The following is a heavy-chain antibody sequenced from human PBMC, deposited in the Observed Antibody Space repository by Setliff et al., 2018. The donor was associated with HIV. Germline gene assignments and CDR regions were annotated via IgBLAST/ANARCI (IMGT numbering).Heavy chain of an antibody. CDR3: AREARWLQFPYFDY. Sequence: SETLSLTCTVSGGSITSGNYFWTWIRQPAGKGLEWIGHIYTDGSTNYNPSFRSRVTISVDSSKNQFSLKLSSVTAADTAVYYCAREARWLQFPYFDYWGQGTLVTVSS. CDR1: GGSITSGNYF. J-gene: IGHJ4*01. CDR2: IYTDGST. D-gene: IGHD5-12*01. V-gene: IGHV4-61*09.